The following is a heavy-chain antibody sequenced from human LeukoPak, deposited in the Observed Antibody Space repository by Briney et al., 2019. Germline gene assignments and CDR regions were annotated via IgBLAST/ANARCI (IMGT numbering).Heavy chain of an antibody. Sequence: SETLSLTCSVSGGSLNHYYWSWIRQPPGQGLEWIGYIYTSGSTNYNPSLKSRVTISVDTSKNQFSLKLNSVTAADTAVYYCARGPAATGDWFDPWGQGTLVTVSS. D-gene: IGHD2-2*01. CDR1: GGSLNHYY. J-gene: IGHJ5*02. V-gene: IGHV4-4*09. CDR2: IYTSGST. CDR3: ARGPAATGDWFDP.